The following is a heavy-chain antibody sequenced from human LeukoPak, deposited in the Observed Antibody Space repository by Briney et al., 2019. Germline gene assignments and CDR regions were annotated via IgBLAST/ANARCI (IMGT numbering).Heavy chain of an antibody. V-gene: IGHV3-23*01. Sequence: PGGSLRLSCTASGFAFSVYAMSWLRQPPGKGLEWVSTINANSGTTSYAASVRGRFTISRDNSNNTLYLQLNTLRADDTATYYCAKPISGGLAVTADWFHPWGQGTLVVVSS. J-gene: IGHJ5*01. CDR1: GFAFSVYA. CDR3: AKPISGGLAVTADWFHP. D-gene: IGHD6-19*01. CDR2: INANSGTT.